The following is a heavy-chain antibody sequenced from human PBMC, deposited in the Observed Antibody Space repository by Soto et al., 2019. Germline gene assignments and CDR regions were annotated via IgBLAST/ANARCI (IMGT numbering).Heavy chain of an antibody. D-gene: IGHD2-2*01. CDR1: GGSVSSCDYY. CDR2: IYFSGST. V-gene: IGHV4-30-4*01. J-gene: IGHJ6*02. Sequence: PSETLSLTCAVSGGSVSSCDYYWSWVRQSPGRGLEWIGYIYFSGSTYYNPSLKSRISMSVDTSKNQFSLRLSSVTAADTAVYYCARDPMPDHYYYGMDVWGQGTTVTVSS. CDR3: ARDPMPDHYYYGMDV.